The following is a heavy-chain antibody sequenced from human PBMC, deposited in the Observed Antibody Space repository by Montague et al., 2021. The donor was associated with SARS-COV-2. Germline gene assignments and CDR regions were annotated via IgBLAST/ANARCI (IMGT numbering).Heavy chain of an antibody. V-gene: IGHV4-4*07. D-gene: IGHD3-10*01. CDR3: AREAWFGDKTSASEYYGMDV. CDR1: GGSISSYY. Sequence: SETLFLTCTVSGGSISSYYWSWIRQPAGKGLEWIGRIYTSGSTNYNPSLKSRVTMSVDTSKNQFSLELSSVTAADTAVYYCAREAWFGDKTSASEYYGMDVWGQGTTVTVSS. J-gene: IGHJ6*02. CDR2: IYTSGST.